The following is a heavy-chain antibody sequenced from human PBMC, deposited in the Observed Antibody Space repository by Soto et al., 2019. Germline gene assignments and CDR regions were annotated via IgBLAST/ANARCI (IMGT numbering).Heavy chain of an antibody. CDR1: GGSISSYY. Sequence: QVQLQESGPGLVKPSETLSLTCTVSGGSISSYYWSWIRQPPGKGLEWIGYIYYSGSTNYNPSLKSRVTISVDTSKNQFFLKLSAVTAADTAVYYCARSNFRFLWAHPNDAFDIWGQGTMVTVSS. CDR3: ARSNFRFLWAHPNDAFDI. V-gene: IGHV4-59*01. J-gene: IGHJ3*02. CDR2: IYYSGST. D-gene: IGHD3-10*01.